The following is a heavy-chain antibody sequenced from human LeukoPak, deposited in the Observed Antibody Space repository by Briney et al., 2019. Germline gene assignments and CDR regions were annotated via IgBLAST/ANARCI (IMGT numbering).Heavy chain of an antibody. CDR1: GYTFTGYY. J-gene: IGHJ4*02. Sequence: ASVKVSCKASGYTFTGYYVHWVRQAPGQGLEWVGWINPNSGATNYAQKFQGRVTVTRDTSISTAYMELTRLRSDDTAVYYCARDSRAPDYWGQGTLVTVSS. CDR2: INPNSGAT. CDR3: ARDSRAPDY. V-gene: IGHV1-2*02.